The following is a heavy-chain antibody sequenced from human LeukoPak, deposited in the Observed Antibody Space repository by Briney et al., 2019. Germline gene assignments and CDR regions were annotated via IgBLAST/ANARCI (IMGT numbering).Heavy chain of an antibody. D-gene: IGHD3-22*01. CDR2: INPSGGTT. V-gene: IGHV1-46*01. CDR1: GYTFTSYH. Sequence: ASVKVSCKASGYTFTSYHMHWVRQAPGQGLEWMGIINPSGGTTNYAQKFRGRVTITADKSTSTAYMELSSLRSEDTAVYYCARGPYYDSSGYYPTYFDYWGQGTLVTVSS. CDR3: ARGPYYDSSGYYPTYFDY. J-gene: IGHJ4*02.